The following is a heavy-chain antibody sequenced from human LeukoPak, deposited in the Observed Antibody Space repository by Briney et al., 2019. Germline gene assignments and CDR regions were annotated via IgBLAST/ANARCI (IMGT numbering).Heavy chain of an antibody. D-gene: IGHD1-26*01. CDR1: GFTFSSYS. J-gene: IGHJ3*02. V-gene: IGHV3-21*04. CDR3: ARDWRVGASVDAFDI. CDR2: ISSSSSYI. Sequence: GGSLRLSCAASGFTFSSYSMNWVRQAPGKGVEWVSSISSSSSYIYYADSVKGRFTISRDNAKNSLYLQMNSLRAEDTAVYYCARDWRVGASVDAFDIWGQGTMVTVSS.